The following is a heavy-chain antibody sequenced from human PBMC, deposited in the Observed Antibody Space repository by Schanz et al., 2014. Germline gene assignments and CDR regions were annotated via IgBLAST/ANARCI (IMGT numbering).Heavy chain of an antibody. J-gene: IGHJ4*02. CDR1: GFIFTGYF. Sequence: QVQLVQSGAEVKKPGDSVTVSCKVSGFIFTGYFIHWIRQAPGQGLEWLGWINPNSGATSSAQKFQGRVTMTRDTSSSTVYMQLSSLTSDDTAIYYCARVTTGYDSWGQGTLVTVSS. V-gene: IGHV1-2*02. CDR2: INPNSGAT. CDR3: ARVTTGYDS. D-gene: IGHD5-12*01.